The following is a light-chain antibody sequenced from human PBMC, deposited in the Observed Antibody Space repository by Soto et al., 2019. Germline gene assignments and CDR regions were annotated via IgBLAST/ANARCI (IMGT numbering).Light chain of an antibody. J-gene: IGKJ1*01. CDR2: GAS. CDR1: QSVSSSY. CDR3: HQYGGSSWT. Sequence: EIVLTQSPGTLSLSPGERATLSCRASQSVSSSYLAWYQQKPGQAPRLLIYGASSRATGIPDRFSGGGSGTDFTLTISRLEPEDFAVYYCHQYGGSSWTFGQGTKVDIK. V-gene: IGKV3-20*01.